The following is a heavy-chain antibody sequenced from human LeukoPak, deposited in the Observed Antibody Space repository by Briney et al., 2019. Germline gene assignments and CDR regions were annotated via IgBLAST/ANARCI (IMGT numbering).Heavy chain of an antibody. V-gene: IGHV3-15*01. Sequence: GGSLRLSCAASGFTFSNTWMSWVRQAPGKGLEWVARIKSKTEGETIDYSAPVKGRFTISRDNAKNSVYLQMNSLRAEDTAVYYCARDREEGYQLLSPQHWGQGTLVTVSS. D-gene: IGHD2-2*01. CDR1: GFTFSNTW. J-gene: IGHJ1*01. CDR3: ARDREEGYQLLSPQH. CDR2: IKSKTEGETI.